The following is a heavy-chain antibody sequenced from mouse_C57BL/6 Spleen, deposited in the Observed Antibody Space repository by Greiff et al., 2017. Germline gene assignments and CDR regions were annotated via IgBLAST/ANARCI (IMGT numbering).Heavy chain of an antibody. V-gene: IGHV2-4*01. D-gene: IGHD2-1*01. CDR2: ICSGGST. Sequence: VQGVESGPGLVQPSQSLSITCTVSGFSLTSYGVHWVRQPPGKGLEWLGVICSGGSTDYNAAFISRLSISKDNSKSQVFFKMNSLQAADTAIYYCAKNWGGNYGAMDYWGQGTSVTVSS. CDR1: GFSLTSYG. J-gene: IGHJ4*01. CDR3: AKNWGGNYGAMDY.